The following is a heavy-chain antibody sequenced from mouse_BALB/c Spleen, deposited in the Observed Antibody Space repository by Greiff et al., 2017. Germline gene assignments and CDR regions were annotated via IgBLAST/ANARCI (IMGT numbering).Heavy chain of an antibody. V-gene: IGHV5-17*02. Sequence: EVQVVESGGGLVQPGGSRKLSCAASGFTFSSFGMHWVRQAPEKGLEWVAYISSGSSTIYYADTVKGRFTISRDNPKNTLFLQMTSLRSEDTAMYYCARDGYFYFDYWGQGTTLTVSS. CDR3: ARDGYFYFDY. CDR1: GFTFSSFG. CDR2: ISSGSSTI. D-gene: IGHD2-3*01. J-gene: IGHJ2*01.